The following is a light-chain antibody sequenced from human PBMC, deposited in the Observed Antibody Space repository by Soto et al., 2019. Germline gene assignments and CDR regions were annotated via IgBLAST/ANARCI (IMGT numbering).Light chain of an antibody. CDR1: SSDVGGYNY. J-gene: IGLJ3*02. CDR3: SSYSSSSIRV. V-gene: IGLV2-14*01. CDR2: GVS. Sequence: QSVLTQPASVSGSPGQSITISCTGTSSDVGGYNYVSWYQQHLGKVPKLMIYGVSNRPSGVSNRFSGSKSGNTASLTISGLQAEDEADYYCSSYSSSSIRVFGGGTKLTVL.